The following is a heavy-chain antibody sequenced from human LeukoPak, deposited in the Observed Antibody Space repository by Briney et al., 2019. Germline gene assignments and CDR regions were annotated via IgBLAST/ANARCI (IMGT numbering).Heavy chain of an antibody. CDR3: AKDATYSSGWTDY. CDR1: GFTFDDYA. V-gene: IGHV3-9*01. Sequence: GRSLRLSCAASGFTFDDYAMHWVRQAPGKGLGWVSGISWNSGSIGYADSVKGRFTISRDKAKNSLYLQMNSLRAEDTALYYCAKDATYSSGWTDYWGQGTLVTVSS. J-gene: IGHJ4*02. D-gene: IGHD6-19*01. CDR2: ISWNSGSI.